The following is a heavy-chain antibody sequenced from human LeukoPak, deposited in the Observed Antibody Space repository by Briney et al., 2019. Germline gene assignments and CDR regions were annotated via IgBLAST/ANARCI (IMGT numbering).Heavy chain of an antibody. D-gene: IGHD6-13*01. CDR2: ISGSGGST. CDR1: GFTFSSYA. V-gene: IGHV3-23*01. J-gene: IGHJ4*02. Sequence: GGSLRLSCAASGFTFSSYAMSWVRQAPGKGLEWVSAISGSGGSTYYADSVKGRFPISRDNSKNTLYLQMNSLRAEDTAVYYCAKDPNAGIAAAGIFDYWGQGTLVTVSS. CDR3: AKDPNAGIAAAGIFDY.